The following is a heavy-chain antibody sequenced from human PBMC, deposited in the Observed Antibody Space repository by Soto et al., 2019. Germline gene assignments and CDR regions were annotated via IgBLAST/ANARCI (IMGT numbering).Heavy chain of an antibody. CDR1: GGSVSGGSYY. CDR3: ARQVWFGEADY. V-gene: IGHV4-61*01. Sequence: QVQLQESGPGLVKPSETLSLTSTVSGGSVSGGSYYWSWIRQPPGKALECIGYIYYSGSTNYNPSLKSRVSISIDRSENQFSLKLTSVTAADTAVYYCARQVWFGEADYWGQGTLVTVSS. J-gene: IGHJ4*02. CDR2: IYYSGST. D-gene: IGHD3-10*01.